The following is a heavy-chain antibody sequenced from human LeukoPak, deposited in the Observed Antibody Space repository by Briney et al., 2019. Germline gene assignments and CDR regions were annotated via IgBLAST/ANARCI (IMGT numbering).Heavy chain of an antibody. CDR1: GFTFSDYY. CDR3: ASSRRFLEWLWDY. D-gene: IGHD3-3*01. Sequence: GGSLRLSCAASGFTFSDYYMSWILQAPGKGLEWVSYISSSGSTIYYADSVKGRFTISRDNAKNSLYLQMNSLRAEDTAVYYCASSRRFLEWLWDYWGQGTLVTVSS. CDR2: ISSSGSTI. J-gene: IGHJ4*02. V-gene: IGHV3-11*04.